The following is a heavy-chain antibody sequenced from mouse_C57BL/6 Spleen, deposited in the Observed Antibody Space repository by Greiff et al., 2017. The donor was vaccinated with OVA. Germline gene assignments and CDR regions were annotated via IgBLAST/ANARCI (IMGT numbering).Heavy chain of an antibody. CDR1: GFSLTSYG. CDR3: ARNSGVGGYFDV. Sequence: QVQLQQSGPGLVQPSQSLSITCTVSGFSLTSYGVHWVRQSPGKGLEWLGVIWSGGSTDYNAAFISRLSISKDKSKSQVFFKMNSLQADDTAIYYCARNSGVGGYFDVWGTGTTVTVSS. J-gene: IGHJ1*03. D-gene: IGHD1-1*01. V-gene: IGHV2-2*01. CDR2: IWSGGST.